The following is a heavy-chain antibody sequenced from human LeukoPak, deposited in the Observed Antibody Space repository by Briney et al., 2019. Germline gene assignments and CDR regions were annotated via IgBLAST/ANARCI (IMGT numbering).Heavy chain of an antibody. J-gene: IGHJ5*02. CDR3: ARHSPLVGATP. Sequence: PSETLSLTCTVSGGSISSYYWSWIRQPPGKGLERIGYIYYSGSTNYNPSLKSRVTISVDTSKNQFSLKLSSVTAADTAVYYCARHSPLVGATPWGQGTLVTVSS. CDR2: IYYSGST. CDR1: GGSISSYY. D-gene: IGHD1-26*01. V-gene: IGHV4-59*08.